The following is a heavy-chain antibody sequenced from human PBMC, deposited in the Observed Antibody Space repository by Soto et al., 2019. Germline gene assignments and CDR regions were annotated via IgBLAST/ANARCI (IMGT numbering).Heavy chain of an antibody. J-gene: IGHJ1*01. D-gene: IGHD6-6*01. CDR3: ARGAAARPGDAEYFQH. CDR2: IYYSGST. V-gene: IGHV4-59*01. Sequence: SETLSLTCTVSGGSISSYYWSWIRQPPGKGLEWIGYIYYSGSTNYNPSLKSRVTISVDTSKNQFSLKLSSVTAADTAVYYCARGAAARPGDAEYFQHWGQGTLVTVSS. CDR1: GGSISSYY.